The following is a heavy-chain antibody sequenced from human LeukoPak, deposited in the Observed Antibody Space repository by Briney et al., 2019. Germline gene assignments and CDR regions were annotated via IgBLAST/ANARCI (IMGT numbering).Heavy chain of an antibody. J-gene: IGHJ4*02. CDR2: IYYSGST. V-gene: IGHV4-31*03. CDR3: ANLRITMLRGANGDFDY. CDR1: GGSISSGGYY. D-gene: IGHD3-10*01. Sequence: PSQTLSLTCTVSGGSISSGGYYWSWIRQHPGKGLEWIGYIYYSGSTYYNPSLKSRVTISVDTSKNQFSLKLSSVTAADTAVYYCANLRITMLRGANGDFDYWGQGTLVTVSS.